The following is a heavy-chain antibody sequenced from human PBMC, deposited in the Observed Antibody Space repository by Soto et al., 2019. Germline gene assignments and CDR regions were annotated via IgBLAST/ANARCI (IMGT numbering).Heavy chain of an antibody. D-gene: IGHD3-9*01. J-gene: IGHJ6*02. Sequence: ASVKVSCKASGYTFTSYGISWVRQAPGQGLEWMGWISAYNGNTNYAQKLQGRVTMTTDTSTSTAYMELRSLRSDDTAVYYCARDDDILTGPLQNYGMDVWGQGTTVTVSS. CDR2: ISAYNGNT. CDR1: GYTFTSYG. V-gene: IGHV1-18*04. CDR3: ARDDDILTGPLQNYGMDV.